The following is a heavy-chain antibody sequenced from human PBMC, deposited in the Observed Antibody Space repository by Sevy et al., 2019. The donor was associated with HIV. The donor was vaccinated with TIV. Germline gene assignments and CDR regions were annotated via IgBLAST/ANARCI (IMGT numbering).Heavy chain of an antibody. V-gene: IGHV4-59*01. D-gene: IGHD1-1*01. Sequence: SETLSLTCSVSGDSISSYFWTWVRQSPGKGLEWIGNVYFTGNTDYSPSLKSRVTLSLDTSKSRFSLTLKSVTAADTAIYFCARDSTTRPRVLDYWGQGTLVTVSS. CDR2: VYFTGNT. CDR1: GDSISSYF. CDR3: ARDSTTRPRVLDY. J-gene: IGHJ4*02.